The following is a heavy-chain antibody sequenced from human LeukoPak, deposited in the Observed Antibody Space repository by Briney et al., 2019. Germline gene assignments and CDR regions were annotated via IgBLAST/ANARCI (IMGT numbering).Heavy chain of an antibody. D-gene: IGHD6-6*01. Sequence: PSETLSLTCVVSGGSIITNDYWWGWIRQPPGKGLEWIGYIYYSGSTNYNPSLKSRVTILVDTSKNQFSLKLSSVTAADTAVYFCARDWGVGGRPGYMDVWGKGTTVTVSS. V-gene: IGHV4-61*08. J-gene: IGHJ6*03. CDR2: IYYSGST. CDR3: ARDWGVGGRPGYMDV. CDR1: GGSIITNDYW.